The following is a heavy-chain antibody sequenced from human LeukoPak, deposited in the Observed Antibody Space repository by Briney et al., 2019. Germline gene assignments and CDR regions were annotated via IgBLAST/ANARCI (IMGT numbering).Heavy chain of an antibody. Sequence: NPGGSLRLSCAASGFTFSDYYMSWIRQAPGKGLEWVSYISSSGSTIYYADSVKGRFTISRDNAKNSLYLQMNSLRAEDTAVYYCARDFKGITMVRGVFTSVYYFDYWGQGTLVTVSS. J-gene: IGHJ4*02. CDR1: GFTFSDYY. CDR3: ARDFKGITMVRGVFTSVYYFDY. V-gene: IGHV3-11*01. CDR2: ISSSGSTI. D-gene: IGHD3-10*01.